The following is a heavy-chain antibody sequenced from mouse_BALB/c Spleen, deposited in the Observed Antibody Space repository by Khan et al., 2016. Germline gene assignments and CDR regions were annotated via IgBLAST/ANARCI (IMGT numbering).Heavy chain of an antibody. CDR2: ISYSGST. V-gene: IGHV3-2*02. CDR1: GYSITSGYG. CDR3: ARTTRIKY. Sequence: EVQLQESGPGLVKPSQSLSLTCTVTGYSITSGYGWNWIRQFPGNKLEWMGYISYSGSTNYNPSIKSRISINRDTSKNQFFLQLNSVTTENTATYYCARTTRIKYWGLGTTLTVSS. J-gene: IGHJ2*01. D-gene: IGHD2-12*01.